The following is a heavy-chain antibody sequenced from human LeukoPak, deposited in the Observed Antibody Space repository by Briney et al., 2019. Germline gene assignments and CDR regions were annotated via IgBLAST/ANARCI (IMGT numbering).Heavy chain of an antibody. CDR1: GGSISGNS. D-gene: IGHD3-22*01. CDR2: FFPGGST. CDR3: ARYDSSGLDY. J-gene: IGHJ4*02. V-gene: IGHV4-4*07. Sequence: SETLSLTCTVSGGSISGNSWSWIRQPAGKGLEWIGRFFPGGSTNYNPSLKSRVTMSVDTSKNQFSLKLGSVTAADTAIYYCARYDSSGLDYWGQGTLVTVSS.